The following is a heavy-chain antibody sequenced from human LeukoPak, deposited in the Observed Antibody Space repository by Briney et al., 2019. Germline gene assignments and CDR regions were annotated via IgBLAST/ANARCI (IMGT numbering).Heavy chain of an antibody. Sequence: PGGSLRLSCAASGFSFNTYNMNWVRQAPGKGLEWVSSITSSSSYIYYADSVKGRFTISRDNAKNSLYLQMNSLRAEDTAIYYCARDRGQQLDYWGQGTLVTVSS. CDR1: GFSFNTYN. D-gene: IGHD6-13*01. V-gene: IGHV3-21*01. CDR3: ARDRGQQLDY. J-gene: IGHJ4*02. CDR2: ITSSSSYI.